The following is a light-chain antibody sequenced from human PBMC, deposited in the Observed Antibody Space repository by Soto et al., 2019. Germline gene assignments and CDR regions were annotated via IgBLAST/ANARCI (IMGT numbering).Light chain of an antibody. Sequence: EVVLTQSPATLSLSPGERATLSCRASQSVGSYLDWYQHKPGQPPRLLIYDASNRATGIPARFSGSGSGTDFTLTISSLEPEDFAVYYCQQRSNWPPTWTFGQGTKVEIK. J-gene: IGKJ1*01. CDR2: DAS. V-gene: IGKV3-11*01. CDR3: QQRSNWPPTWT. CDR1: QSVGSY.